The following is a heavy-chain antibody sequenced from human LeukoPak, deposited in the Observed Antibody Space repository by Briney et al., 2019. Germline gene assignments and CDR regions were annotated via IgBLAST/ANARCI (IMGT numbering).Heavy chain of an antibody. J-gene: IGHJ4*02. V-gene: IGHV4-59*08. CDR1: GGSISSYY. CDR3: ASHADSSSWYNYFDY. CDR2: IYYTGST. D-gene: IGHD6-13*01. Sequence: SETLSLTCTVSGGSISSYYWSWIRQPPGKGLEWIGYIYYTGSTIYNPSLKGRVTISVDTSKNQFSLKLSSVTAADTAVYYCASHADSSSWYNYFDYWGQGTLVTVSS.